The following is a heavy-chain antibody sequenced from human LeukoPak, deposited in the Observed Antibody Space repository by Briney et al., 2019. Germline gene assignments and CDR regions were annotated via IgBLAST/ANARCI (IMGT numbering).Heavy chain of an antibody. J-gene: IGHJ6*02. D-gene: IGHD4-11*01. CDR1: GFTFSSYE. Sequence: GGSLRLSCAASGFTFSSYEMNWVRQAPGKGLEWVSSISSSSSYIYYADSVKGRFTISRDNAKNSLYLQMNSLRAEDTAVYYCARGSNYGAYYYYGMDVWGQGTTVTVSS. CDR3: ARGSNYGAYYYYGMDV. V-gene: IGHV3-21*01. CDR2: ISSSSSYI.